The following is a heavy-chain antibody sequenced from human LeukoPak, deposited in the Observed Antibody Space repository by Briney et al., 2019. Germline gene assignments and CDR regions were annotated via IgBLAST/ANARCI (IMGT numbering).Heavy chain of an antibody. Sequence: PGGSLRLSCAASGFTFDDYAMHWVRHAPGKGLEWVSGISWNSGSIGYADSVKGRFTISRDNAKNSLYLQMNSLRAEDTALYYCAKDIVDYYYYGMDVWGQGTTVTVSS. CDR3: AKDIVDYYYYGMDV. D-gene: IGHD1-26*01. V-gene: IGHV3-9*01. CDR2: ISWNSGSI. CDR1: GFTFDDYA. J-gene: IGHJ6*02.